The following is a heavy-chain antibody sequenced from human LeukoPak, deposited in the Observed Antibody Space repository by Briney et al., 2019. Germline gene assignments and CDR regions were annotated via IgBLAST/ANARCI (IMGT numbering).Heavy chain of an antibody. CDR3: AREWELVGHFDH. J-gene: IGHJ4*02. Sequence: SETLSLTCTVSGRSISLGYYWGWIRQPPGKGLEWIGSVFHDGSTHYNPSLQSRVSISVDTSKNEFSLKLSSVTAADTAVYYCAREWELVGHFDHWGQGTLVTVSS. V-gene: IGHV4-38-2*02. CDR2: VFHDGST. D-gene: IGHD1-26*01. CDR1: GRSISLGYY.